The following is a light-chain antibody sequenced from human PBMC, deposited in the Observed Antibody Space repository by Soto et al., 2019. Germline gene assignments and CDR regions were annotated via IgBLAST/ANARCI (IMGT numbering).Light chain of an antibody. CDR1: SSDVGGYNY. V-gene: IGLV2-11*01. J-gene: IGLJ1*01. Sequence: QSVLTQPRSVSGSPGQSVTISCTGTSSDVGGYNYVSWYQQHPGKAPKLMIYDVSKRPSGVPDRFSGSKSGNTASLTISGLQAEDEAAYYCCSYAGSYTYVFGTGTKV. CDR2: DVS. CDR3: CSYAGSYTYV.